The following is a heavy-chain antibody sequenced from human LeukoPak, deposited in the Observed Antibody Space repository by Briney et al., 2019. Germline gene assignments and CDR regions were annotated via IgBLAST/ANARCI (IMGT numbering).Heavy chain of an antibody. CDR2: INPNSGGT. CDR1: GYTFTGYY. Sequence: ASVKVSCKASGYTFTGYYMHWVRQAPGQGLEWVGWINPNSGGTNYAQKFQGRVTMTRDTSISTAYMELSRLRSDDTAVYYCVRDGRKVGAGKDNWFDPWGQGTMVTVSS. V-gene: IGHV1-2*02. J-gene: IGHJ5*02. CDR3: VRDGRKVGAGKDNWFDP. D-gene: IGHD1-26*01.